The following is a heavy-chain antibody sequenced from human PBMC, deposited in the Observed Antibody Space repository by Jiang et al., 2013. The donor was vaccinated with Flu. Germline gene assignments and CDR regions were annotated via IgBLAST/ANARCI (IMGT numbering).Heavy chain of an antibody. D-gene: IGHD2-15*01. V-gene: IGHV4-4*02. CDR2: IYHSGST. Sequence: GLVKPSGTLSLTCAVSGGSISSSNWWSWVRQPPGKGLEWIGEIYHSGSTNYNPSLKSRVTISVDKSKNQFSLKLSSVTAADTAVYYCARESECSGGSCYSRFDPWGQGTLVTVSS. CDR3: ARESECSGGSCYSRFDP. J-gene: IGHJ5*02. CDR1: GGSISSSNW.